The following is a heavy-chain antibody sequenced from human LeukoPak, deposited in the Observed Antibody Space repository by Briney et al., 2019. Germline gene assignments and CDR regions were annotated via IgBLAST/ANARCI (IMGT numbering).Heavy chain of an antibody. D-gene: IGHD1-26*01. Sequence: GKSLRLSCAASGLSLTTHGMHWVRQAPGKGLEWVAVIWYDGSNKYYADSVKGRFTISRDNSKNTLYLQMNSLRAEDTAVYYCAIWELLGSYYFDYWGQGTLVTVSS. V-gene: IGHV3-33*01. CDR1: GLSLTTHG. CDR2: IWYDGSNK. CDR3: AIWELLGSYYFDY. J-gene: IGHJ4*02.